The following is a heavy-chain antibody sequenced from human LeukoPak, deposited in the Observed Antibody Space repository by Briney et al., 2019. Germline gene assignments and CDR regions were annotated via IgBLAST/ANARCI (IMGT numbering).Heavy chain of an antibody. V-gene: IGHV4-34*01. CDR3: ARDLYYYYGMDV. CDR1: GGSFSGYY. CDR2: INHSGST. J-gene: IGHJ6*02. Sequence: SETLSLTCAVYGGSFSGYYWSWIRQPPGKGLEWIGEINHSGSTNYNPSLKSRVTISVDTSKNQFSLKLSSVTAADTAVYYCARDLYYYYGMDVWDQGTTVTVSS.